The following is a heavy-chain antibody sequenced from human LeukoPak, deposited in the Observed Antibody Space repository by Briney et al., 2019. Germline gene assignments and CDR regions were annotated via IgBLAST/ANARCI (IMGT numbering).Heavy chain of an antibody. D-gene: IGHD5-18*01. Sequence: SVKVSCKASGGTFSSYAISWVRQAPGQGLEWMGRIIPIFGTANYAQKFQGRVTITTDESTSTAYMELSSLRSEDAAVYYCATDTAMALYYYYYMDVWGKGTTVTVSS. J-gene: IGHJ6*03. CDR3: ATDTAMALYYYYYMDV. V-gene: IGHV1-69*05. CDR2: IIPIFGTA. CDR1: GGTFSSYA.